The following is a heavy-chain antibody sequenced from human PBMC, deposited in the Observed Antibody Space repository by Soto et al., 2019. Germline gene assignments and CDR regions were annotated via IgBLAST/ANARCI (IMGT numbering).Heavy chain of an antibody. CDR2: IYYSGST. D-gene: IGHD4-17*01. V-gene: IGHV4-31*03. CDR3: ARQPTILDYGDVNWFDP. CDR1: GGSISSGGYY. Sequence: SETLSLTCTVSGGSISSGGYYWSWIRQHPGKGLEWIGYIYYSGSTYYNPSLKSRVTISVDTSKNQFSLKLSSVTAADTAVYYCARQPTILDYGDVNWFDPWGQGTLVTVSS. J-gene: IGHJ5*02.